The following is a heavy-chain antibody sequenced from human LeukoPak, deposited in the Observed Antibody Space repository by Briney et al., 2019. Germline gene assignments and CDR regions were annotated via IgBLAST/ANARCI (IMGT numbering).Heavy chain of an antibody. D-gene: IGHD2-2*02. J-gene: IGHJ4*02. CDR1: GDSMRSYY. CDR2: FYASGIS. Sequence: SETLSLTCTVPGDSMRSYYWSWLRQPPGKGLEWIGYFYASGISKYNPSLESRLSISVDTSKNQFSLKLTSVTAADTAVYYCASRRGIYTGYYFDFWGQGALVTVSS. CDR3: ASRRGIYTGYYFDF. V-gene: IGHV4-4*09.